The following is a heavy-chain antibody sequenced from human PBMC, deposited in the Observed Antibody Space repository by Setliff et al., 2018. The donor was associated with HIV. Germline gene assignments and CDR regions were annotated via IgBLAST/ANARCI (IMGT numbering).Heavy chain of an antibody. CDR1: GESFSGYY. J-gene: IGHJ4*02. V-gene: IGHV4-34*01. CDR2: INHSGNT. D-gene: IGHD3-22*01. CDR3: ARQAYFDSGGFYPAWVY. Sequence: PSETLSLTCAVYGESFSGYYWSWIRQPPEKGLEWIGEINHSGNTNYNPSLESRVSISVDTSMDQFSLKLRSVTAADTGVYYCARQAYFDSGGFYPAWVYWGQGTLVTVSS.